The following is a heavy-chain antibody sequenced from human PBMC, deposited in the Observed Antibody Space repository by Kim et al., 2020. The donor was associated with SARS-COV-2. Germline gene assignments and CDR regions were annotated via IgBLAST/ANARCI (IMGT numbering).Heavy chain of an antibody. J-gene: IGHJ4*02. V-gene: IGHV1-69*13. Sequence: SVKVSCKASGGTFSSYAISWVRQAPGQGLEWMGGIIPIFGTANYAQKFQGRVTITADESTSTAYMELSSLRSEDTAVYYCARSGDNAGATNPYFDYWGQGTLVTVSS. D-gene: IGHD5-12*01. CDR2: IIPIFGTA. CDR3: ARSGDNAGATNPYFDY. CDR1: GGTFSSYA.